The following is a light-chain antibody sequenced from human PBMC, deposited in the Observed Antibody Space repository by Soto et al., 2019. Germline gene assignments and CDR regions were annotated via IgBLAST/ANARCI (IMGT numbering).Light chain of an antibody. CDR3: QQLQRTPFT. Sequence: QLTQSPSSLSASVGDRVTINCRASQDISRYLAWYQQRAGKAPKLLIYGASTLQSGVPSRFSGSGSGTEFTLTISSLQPEDFATYHCQQLQRTPFTFGPGTTVDV. CDR2: GAS. J-gene: IGKJ3*01. CDR1: QDISRY. V-gene: IGKV1-9*01.